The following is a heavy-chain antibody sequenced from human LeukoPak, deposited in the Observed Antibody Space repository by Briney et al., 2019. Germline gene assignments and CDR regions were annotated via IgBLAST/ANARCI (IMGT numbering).Heavy chain of an antibody. CDR1: DSTVSTNY. V-gene: IGHV3-53*01. J-gene: IGHJ4*02. Sequence: GGSLRLSCVGYDSTVSTNYLNWVRQAPGKWLEWVSVILNDGRTYYADSAKGRFTISRDNSKHTVYLQMSSLGADDTAVYFCTRLAGIERVFRQKYFDFWGQGALVTVSS. D-gene: IGHD2-21*01. CDR2: ILNDGRT. CDR3: TRLAGIERVFRQKYFDF.